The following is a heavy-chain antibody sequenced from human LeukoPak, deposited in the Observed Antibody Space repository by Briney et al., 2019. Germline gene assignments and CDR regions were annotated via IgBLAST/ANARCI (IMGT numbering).Heavy chain of an antibody. CDR3: AKEVEEEEPYFDY. J-gene: IGHJ4*02. V-gene: IGHV3-23*01. CDR1: GFTFSTYA. Sequence: GGSLRLSCAASGFTFSTYAMTWVRQAPGKGLEWVSLISGTGGSTYYADSVKGRFTISRDNSKNTLYLQMNSLRAEDTAVYYCAKEVEEEEPYFDYWGQGTLVTVSS. D-gene: IGHD1-26*01. CDR2: ISGTGGST.